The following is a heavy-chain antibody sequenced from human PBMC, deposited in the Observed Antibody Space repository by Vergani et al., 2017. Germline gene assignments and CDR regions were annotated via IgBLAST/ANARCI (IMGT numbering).Heavy chain of an antibody. D-gene: IGHD6-13*01. Sequence: EVQLVQSGAEVKKPGESLKISCKGSGYSFTSYWIGWVRQMPGKGLEWMGVIYPGDSDSSYSPSFQGQVTISADKSISTAYLQWSSLKASDTAMYYCARQLLYSSSWYNAFDIWGQGTMVTVSS. CDR2: IYPGDSDS. J-gene: IGHJ3*02. CDR3: ARQLLYSSSWYNAFDI. CDR1: GYSFTSYW. V-gene: IGHV5-51*01.